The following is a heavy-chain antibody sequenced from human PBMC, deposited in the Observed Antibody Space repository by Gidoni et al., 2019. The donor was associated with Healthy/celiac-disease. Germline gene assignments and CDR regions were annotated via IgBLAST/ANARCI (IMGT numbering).Heavy chain of an antibody. J-gene: IGHJ4*02. V-gene: IGHV1-2*02. CDR3: AREYDYGGNLVY. CDR2: INPNSGGT. CDR1: GYPFTGYY. Sequence: QVPPVQSGAEAKKPGASVNVSCKASGYPFTGYYMHWVRQAPGQGLEWMGWINPNSGGTNYAQKFQGRVTMTRDTSISTAYMELSRLRSDDTAVYYCAREYDYGGNLVYWGQGTLVTVSS. D-gene: IGHD4-17*01.